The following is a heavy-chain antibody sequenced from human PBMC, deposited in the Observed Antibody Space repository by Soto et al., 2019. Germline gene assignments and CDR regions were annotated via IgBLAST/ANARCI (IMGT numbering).Heavy chain of an antibody. Sequence: PGGSLRLSCAASGFTFDDYAMHWVRQIPGKGLEWVSGISWNSGNIAYADSVKGRFTISRDSAKNSLYLQMDSLRAEDTALYYCAKDKTSSGWYIDYWGQGTLVTVSS. CDR2: ISWNSGNI. CDR1: GFTFDDYA. D-gene: IGHD6-19*01. J-gene: IGHJ4*02. V-gene: IGHV3-9*01. CDR3: AKDKTSSGWYIDY.